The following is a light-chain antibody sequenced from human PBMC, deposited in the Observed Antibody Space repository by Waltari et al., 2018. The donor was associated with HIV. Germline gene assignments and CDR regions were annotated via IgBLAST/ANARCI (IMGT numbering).Light chain of an antibody. CDR3: QQFNNYPRT. CDR1: QGLSSA. Sequence: AIQLTQSPSSLSASVGDRVAITCRASQGLSSALAWDQQKPGKAPKLLIYDASSLESGGPSRFSGSGSGTDFTLTISSLQPEDFTTYYCQQFNNYPRTFGQGTKVEIK. V-gene: IGKV1D-13*01. J-gene: IGKJ1*01. CDR2: DAS.